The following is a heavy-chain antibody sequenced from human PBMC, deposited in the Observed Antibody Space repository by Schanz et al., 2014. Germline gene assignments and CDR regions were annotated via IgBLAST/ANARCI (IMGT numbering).Heavy chain of an antibody. D-gene: IGHD1-1*01. CDR3: AKDLDANYFDY. CDR2: VSRSTPDI. V-gene: IGHV3-48*04. J-gene: IGHJ4*02. Sequence: EVQLLESGGGLVQPGGSLRLSCATSGFSFSSYAINWVRQAPGKGLEWVSYVSRSTPDIYYADSVKGRFTISRDNSKNSLYLQMNSLRAEDTAVYYCAKDLDANYFDYWGQGILVTVSS. CDR1: GFSFSSYA.